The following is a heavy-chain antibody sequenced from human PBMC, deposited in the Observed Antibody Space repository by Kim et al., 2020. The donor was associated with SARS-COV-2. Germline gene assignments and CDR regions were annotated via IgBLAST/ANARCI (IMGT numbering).Heavy chain of an antibody. CDR3: ARAIRGYYYYGMDV. J-gene: IGHJ6*02. CDR2: IYSGGST. Sequence: GGSLRLSCAASGFTVSSNYMSWVRQAPGKGLEWVSVIYSGGSTYYADSVKGRFTISRDNSKNTLYLQMNSLRAEDTAVYYCARAIRGYYYYGMDVWGQGTTVTVSS. CDR1: GFTVSSNY. V-gene: IGHV3-53*01. D-gene: IGHD3-22*01.